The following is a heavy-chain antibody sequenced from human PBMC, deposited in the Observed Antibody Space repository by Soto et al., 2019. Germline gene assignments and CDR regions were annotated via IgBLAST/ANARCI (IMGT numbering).Heavy chain of an antibody. V-gene: IGHV4-39*01. J-gene: IGHJ4*02. Sequence: QVQLQESGPGLVKPSETLSLTCTVSGGSISSSSYYWGWIRQSPGKGLEWIGSIYYAGETQYNPSLQRRVTLSVDRSNNQFYLKVTSVTAADTAVYYCARQDATMGYYAFWSGFPVAHWGQGTLVTVSS. CDR3: ARQDATMGYYAFWSGFPVAH. D-gene: IGHD3-3*01. CDR1: GGSISSSSYY. CDR2: IYYAGET.